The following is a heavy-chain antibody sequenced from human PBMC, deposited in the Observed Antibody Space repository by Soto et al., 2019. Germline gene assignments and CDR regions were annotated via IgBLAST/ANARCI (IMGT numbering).Heavy chain of an antibody. CDR2: IIPIFGTA. CDR3: AREANSVEYFQH. D-gene: IGHD5-18*01. J-gene: IGHJ1*01. CDR1: GGTFSSYA. V-gene: IGHV1-69*01. Sequence: QVQLVQSGAEVKKPGSSVKVSCKASGGTFSSYAISWVRQAPGQGLEWMGGIIPIFGTANYAQKFQGRVTITADESTSTAYMELSRLRSEHTAVYYCAREANSVEYFQHWGQGTLVTVSS.